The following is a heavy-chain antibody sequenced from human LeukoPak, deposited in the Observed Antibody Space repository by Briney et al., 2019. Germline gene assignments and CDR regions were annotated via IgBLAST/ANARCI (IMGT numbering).Heavy chain of an antibody. J-gene: IGHJ4*03. CDR3: NLRYGAWLDY. Sequence: GGSLRLSCAASGFTFSDHYMDWVRQAPGKGLEWVARSRNKIKGYSTDYAASVQGRFTTSRDDSRNSVYLQMNSLKSEDTAVYCGNLRYGAWLDYWGHGTLVSVSS. V-gene: IGHV3-72*01. CDR1: GFTFSDHY. D-gene: IGHD4/OR15-4a*01. CDR2: SRNKIKGYST.